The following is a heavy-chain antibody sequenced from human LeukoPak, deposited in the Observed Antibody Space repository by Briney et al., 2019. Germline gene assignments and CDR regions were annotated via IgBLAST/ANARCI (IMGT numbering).Heavy chain of an antibody. Sequence: GGSLRLSCAASGFIFSSYSMNWVRQAPAQGLEWVSSISSDSSYIYYADSVKSRFTISSDNAKNSLYLQMNSLSAEDTAVYYCAYTSGYDFSSYYYYYMDVWGKGTTVTVSS. V-gene: IGHV3-21*01. CDR3: AYTSGYDFSSYYYYYMDV. J-gene: IGHJ6*03. CDR1: GFIFSSYS. D-gene: IGHD5-12*01. CDR2: ISSDSSYI.